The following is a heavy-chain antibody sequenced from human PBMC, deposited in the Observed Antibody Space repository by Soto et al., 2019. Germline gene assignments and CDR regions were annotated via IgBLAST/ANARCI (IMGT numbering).Heavy chain of an antibody. CDR2: ISSSGSTI. J-gene: IGHJ6*02. CDR3: ARGILWFGESDYYYGMDV. Sequence: LRLSCAASGFTFSDYYMSWIRQAPGKGLEWVSYISSSGSTIYYADSVKGRFTISRDNAKNSLYLQMNSLRAEDTAVYYCARGILWFGESDYYYGMDVWGQGTTVTVSS. CDR1: GFTFSDYY. D-gene: IGHD3-10*01. V-gene: IGHV3-11*01.